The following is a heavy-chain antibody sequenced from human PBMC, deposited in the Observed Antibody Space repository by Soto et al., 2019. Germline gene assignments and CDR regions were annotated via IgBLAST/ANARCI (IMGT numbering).Heavy chain of an antibody. CDR2: VHYSGVT. CDR3: ERAPAEYYDDRGKGKRYLDS. CDR1: GGSVNGYY. J-gene: IGHJ4*02. V-gene: IGHV4-59*02. D-gene: IGHD3-16*01. Sequence: SETLSLTCTVSGGSVNGYYWSWIRQPPWKGLEWIGYVHYSGVTHYNPSLQSRVTMSIDTSNNRFSLRLNSVNAPDTAVYYCERAPAEYYDDRGKGKRYLDSWGQLALFTLSS.